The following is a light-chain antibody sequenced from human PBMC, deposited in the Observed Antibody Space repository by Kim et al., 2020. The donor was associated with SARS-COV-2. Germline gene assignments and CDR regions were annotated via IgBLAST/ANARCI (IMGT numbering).Light chain of an antibody. Sequence: DIQLTQSPSFLSASVGDRVTITCRASQVISSNLVWYQQKPGKAPKVLIYAASTLQSGVPSRFSGSGSGTEFTLTISSLQPEDFATYYCQQVNNFPLTFGGGTKVDIK. J-gene: IGKJ4*01. CDR2: AAS. CDR3: QQVNNFPLT. CDR1: QVISSN. V-gene: IGKV1-9*01.